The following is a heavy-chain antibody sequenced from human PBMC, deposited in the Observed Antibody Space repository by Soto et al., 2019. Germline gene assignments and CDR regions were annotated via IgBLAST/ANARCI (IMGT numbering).Heavy chain of an antibody. CDR1: GGSFSVYY. D-gene: IGHD3-10*01. CDR3: ARVRVTMVRGVITSHWFDP. Sequence: PSETLSLTCAIYGGSFSVYYWSWIRQPPGKGLEWIGEINHSGSTNYNPSLKSRVTISVDTSKNQFSLKLSSVTAADTAVYYCARVRVTMVRGVITSHWFDPWGQGTLVTVSS. J-gene: IGHJ5*02. V-gene: IGHV4-34*01. CDR2: INHSGST.